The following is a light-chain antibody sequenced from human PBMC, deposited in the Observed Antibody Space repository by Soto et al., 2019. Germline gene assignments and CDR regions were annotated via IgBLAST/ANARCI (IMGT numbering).Light chain of an antibody. V-gene: IGKV3-11*01. CDR3: QQRYNWPLT. CDR1: QSVSNH. Sequence: EILLRQSPATLSLSPGERATLSFRASQSVSNHLTGYQRKPGQALRLFIYDASNRATGIPARFSGSGSGTDFTLTISSLEPEDFAVYYCQQRYNWPLTVGGGTKVEIK. J-gene: IGKJ4*01. CDR2: DAS.